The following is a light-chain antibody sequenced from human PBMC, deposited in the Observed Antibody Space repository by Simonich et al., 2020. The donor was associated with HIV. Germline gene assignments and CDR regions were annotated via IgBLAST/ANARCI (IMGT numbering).Light chain of an antibody. CDR3: QQYYSTPPT. Sequence: DIVMTQSPDSLAVSLGERATINCKSSQSVLYSSNNKNYLGWYQQKTGQPPKLLIYWASTRESGVPDRFSGSGSGTDFTLTISSLQAEDVAVYYCQQYYSTPPTFGQGTKVEIK. V-gene: IGKV4-1*01. J-gene: IGKJ1*01. CDR1: QSVLYSSNNKNY. CDR2: WAS.